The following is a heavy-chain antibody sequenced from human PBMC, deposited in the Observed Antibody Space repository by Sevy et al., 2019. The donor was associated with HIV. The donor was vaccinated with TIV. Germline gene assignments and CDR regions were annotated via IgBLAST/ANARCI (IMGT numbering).Heavy chain of an antibody. J-gene: IGHJ5*02. Sequence: ASVKVSCQTSGYSFTNYGVSWVRQAPGQGLEWMGWISTYRGDSEYAEKFQGRVTLTRDTSTSTAYMELRNLKSDDTAVYYCAIGYCRTSSCYSSTWFDPWGQGTLVTVSS. CDR1: GYSFTNYG. V-gene: IGHV1-18*01. D-gene: IGHD2-2*01. CDR2: ISTYRGDS. CDR3: AIGYCRTSSCYSSTWFDP.